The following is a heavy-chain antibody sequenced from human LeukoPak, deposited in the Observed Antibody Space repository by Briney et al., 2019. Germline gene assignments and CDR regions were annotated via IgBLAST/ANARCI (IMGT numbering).Heavy chain of an antibody. V-gene: IGHV3-48*03. J-gene: IGHJ4*02. Sequence: PGGSLRLSCAASGFSISTFEMNWVRQAPGKGLEWVLYISDSGSAIQHADSVRGRFAISRDNAKNSLYLEMHSLRVEDTAVYYCVTKVAGTSHFSYWGQGTLVTVSS. D-gene: IGHD6-19*01. CDR2: ISDSGSAI. CDR3: VTKVAGTSHFSY. CDR1: GFSISTFE.